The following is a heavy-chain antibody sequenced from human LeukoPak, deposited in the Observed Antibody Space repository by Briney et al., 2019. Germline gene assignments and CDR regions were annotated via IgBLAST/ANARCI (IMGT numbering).Heavy chain of an antibody. D-gene: IGHD1/OR15-1a*01. J-gene: IGHJ4*02. CDR3: VRTIGQYDY. CDR2: ISTTGGNT. V-gene: IGHV3-64D*09. CDR1: GFTFSSYD. Sequence: GGSLRLSCSASGFTFSSYDLHWVRQAPGKGLEYVSAISTTGGNTYYADSVRDRFTISRDNSKNTLYLQMSSLRAEDTAVYYCVRTIGQYDYWGQGTLVTVSS.